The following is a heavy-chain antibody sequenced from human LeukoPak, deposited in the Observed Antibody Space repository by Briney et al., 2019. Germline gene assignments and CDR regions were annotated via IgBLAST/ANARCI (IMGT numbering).Heavy chain of an antibody. V-gene: IGHV4-4*07. Sequence: PSETLSLTCTVSDGSISTYYWSWIRQPAGKGLEWIGQIHTSGSTNYNPSLESRVTMSVDTSKNQFSLTLNSVTDADTAKYYCARAGGTPNGANEFDYWGRGTLVTVSS. J-gene: IGHJ4*02. CDR2: IHTSGST. CDR3: ARAGGTPNGANEFDY. D-gene: IGHD1-1*01. CDR1: DGSISTYY.